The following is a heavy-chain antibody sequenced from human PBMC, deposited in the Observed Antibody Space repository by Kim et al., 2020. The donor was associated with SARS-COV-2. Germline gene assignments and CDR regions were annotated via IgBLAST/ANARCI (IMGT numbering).Heavy chain of an antibody. CDR1: GFTFSSYS. Sequence: GGSLRLSCAASGFTFSSYSMNWVRQAPGKGLEWVSYISSSSSTIYYADSVKGRFTISRDNAKNSLYLQMNSLRDEDTAVYYCARDTPYGDSQARNYYYGMDVWGQGTTVTVSS. V-gene: IGHV3-48*02. CDR2: ISSSSSTI. CDR3: ARDTPYGDSQARNYYYGMDV. D-gene: IGHD4-17*01. J-gene: IGHJ6*02.